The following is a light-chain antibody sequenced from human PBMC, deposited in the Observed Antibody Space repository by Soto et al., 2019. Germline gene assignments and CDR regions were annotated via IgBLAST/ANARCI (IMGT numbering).Light chain of an antibody. CDR3: QKYNSAPRGLCT. CDR1: QGISNY. J-gene: IGKJ3*01. V-gene: IGKV1-27*01. Sequence: DIQMTQSPSSLSASVGDRVTITCRASQGISNYLAWYQQKPGKVPKLLIYAASTLQSGVPSRFSGSGSGTEFTLTISSLQPEDVATYYCQKYNSAPRGLCTFGPGTKVDIK. CDR2: AAS.